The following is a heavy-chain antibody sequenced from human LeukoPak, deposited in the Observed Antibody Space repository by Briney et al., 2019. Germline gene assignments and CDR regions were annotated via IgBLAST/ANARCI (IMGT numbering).Heavy chain of an antibody. V-gene: IGHV1-69*04. J-gene: IGHJ5*02. CDR1: GGTFSSYA. CDR3: ASSAFDYGDQSQFDP. CDR2: IIPIFGIA. Sequence: SVKFSCKASGGTFSSYAISWVRQAPGQGLEWMGRIIPIFGIANYAQKFQGRVTITADKSTSTAYMELSSLRSEDTAVYYCASSAFDYGDQSQFDPWGQGTLVTVSS. D-gene: IGHD4-17*01.